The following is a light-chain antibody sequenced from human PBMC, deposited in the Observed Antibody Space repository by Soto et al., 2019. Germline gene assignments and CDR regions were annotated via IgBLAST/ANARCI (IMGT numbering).Light chain of an antibody. CDR2: DVS. V-gene: IGLV2-14*03. CDR1: SSDVGAYNH. J-gene: IGLJ1*01. Sequence: QSALTQPASVSGSPGQSIAISCTGTSSDVGAYNHVSWYQQYPGKAPKLMIYDVSNRPSGVSDRFSGSKSGNTASLTISGLQAEDEADYYCSSYTSSYSYVFGTGTKVTVL. CDR3: SSYTSSYSYV.